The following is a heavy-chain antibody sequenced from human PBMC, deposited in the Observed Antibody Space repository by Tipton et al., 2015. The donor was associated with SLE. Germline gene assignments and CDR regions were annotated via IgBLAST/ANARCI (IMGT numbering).Heavy chain of an antibody. J-gene: IGHJ6*03. CDR3: VGFGPDDYYYYYMDV. Sequence: TLSLTCTVSGGSISSSSYYWGWVRQPPGKGLEWIGSIYYRGSTYYNPSLKSRVTITVDTSKHQFSLKLSSVTAADTAVYYCVGFGPDDYYYYYMDVWGKGTTVTVSS. CDR2: IYYRGST. V-gene: IGHV4-39*01. D-gene: IGHD3-16*01. CDR1: GGSISSSSYY.